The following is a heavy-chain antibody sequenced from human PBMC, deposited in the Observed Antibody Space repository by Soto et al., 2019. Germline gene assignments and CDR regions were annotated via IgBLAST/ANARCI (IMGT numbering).Heavy chain of an antibody. D-gene: IGHD3-3*01. CDR1: GFTFSSYG. CDR3: AKDRRFLEWLAQGLDY. V-gene: IGHV3-30*18. J-gene: IGHJ4*02. CDR2: ISYDGSNK. Sequence: ESGGGVVQPGRSLRLSCAASGFTFSSYGMHWVRQAPGKGLEWGAVISYDGSNKYYADSVKGRFTISRDNSKNTLYLQMNSLRAEDTAVYYCAKDRRFLEWLAQGLDYWGQGTLVTVSS.